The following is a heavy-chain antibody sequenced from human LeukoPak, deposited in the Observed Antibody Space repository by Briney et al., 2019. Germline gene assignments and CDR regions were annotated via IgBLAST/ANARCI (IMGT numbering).Heavy chain of an antibody. CDR3: ARESDSSPSIWFDP. Sequence: PSETLSLTCAVYGGSFSGYYWSWIRQPPGKGLEWIGYIYYSGSTNFNPSLKSRVTISVDTSKNQFSLKVRSVTAADTAVYYCARESDSSPSIWFDPWGQGTLVTVSS. CDR1: GGSFSGYY. D-gene: IGHD3-22*01. J-gene: IGHJ5*02. CDR2: IYYSGST. V-gene: IGHV4-59*01.